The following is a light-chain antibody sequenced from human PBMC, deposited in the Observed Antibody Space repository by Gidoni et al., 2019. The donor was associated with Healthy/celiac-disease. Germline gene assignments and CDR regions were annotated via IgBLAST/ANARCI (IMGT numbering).Light chain of an antibody. V-gene: IGKV1-5*03. J-gene: IGKJ5*01. CDR1: QSISSW. Sequence: DIQMTQSQSTLSASVGDRVTITCRASQSISSWLAWYQQKPGKAPKLLIYKASSLESGVPSRFSGSGSGTEFTLTISSLQPDDFATYYCQQYNSYSPITFGQGTRLEIK. CDR3: QQYNSYSPIT. CDR2: KAS.